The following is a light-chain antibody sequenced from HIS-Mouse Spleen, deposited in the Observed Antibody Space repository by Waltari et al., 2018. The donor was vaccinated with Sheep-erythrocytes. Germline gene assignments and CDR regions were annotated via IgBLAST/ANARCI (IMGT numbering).Light chain of an antibody. CDR2: DVS. CDR3: CSYAGSYTLV. Sequence: QSALTQPRSVSGSPGQSVTISCTGTSSDVGGYNYVSWYQQHPGKAPKLMIYDVSKRPSGFPVRFSGSKSGTTASLTISGLQAEDEADYYCCSYAGSYTLVFGGGTKLTVL. CDR1: SSDVGGYNY. J-gene: IGLJ2*01. V-gene: IGLV2-11*01.